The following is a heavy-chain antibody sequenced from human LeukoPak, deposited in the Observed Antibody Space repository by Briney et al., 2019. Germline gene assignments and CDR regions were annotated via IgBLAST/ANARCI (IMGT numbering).Heavy chain of an antibody. Sequence: SETLSLTCTVSGGSISSSSYYWGWIRQPPGKGLEWIGSIYYSGSTYYNPSLKSRVTISVDTSKNQFSLKLSSVTAADTAVYYCASCSSSSKYFDYWGQGTLVTVSS. J-gene: IGHJ4*02. V-gene: IGHV4-39*01. D-gene: IGHD6-6*01. CDR1: GGSISSSSYY. CDR3: ASCSSSSKYFDY. CDR2: IYYSGST.